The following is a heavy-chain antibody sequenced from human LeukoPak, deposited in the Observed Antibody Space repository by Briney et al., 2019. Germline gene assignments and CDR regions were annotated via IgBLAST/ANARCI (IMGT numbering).Heavy chain of an antibody. CDR2: ISYDGSNK. CDR1: GFNFRNYA. D-gene: IGHD3-10*01. V-gene: IGHV3-30*04. CDR3: ARDNYGFDY. Sequence: PGGSLRLSCAASGFNFRNYAMHWVRQAPGKGLEWVAFISYDGSNKYYADSVEGRFTISRDNSKNTLYLQMNSLRAEDTAVYYCARDNYGFDYWGQGTLVTVSS. J-gene: IGHJ4*02.